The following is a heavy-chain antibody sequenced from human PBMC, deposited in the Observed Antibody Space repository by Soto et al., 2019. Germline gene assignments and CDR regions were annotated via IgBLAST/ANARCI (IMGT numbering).Heavy chain of an antibody. CDR3: TRQWLVDPYYYGMDV. CDR1: GFTFGDYA. J-gene: IGHJ6*02. V-gene: IGHV3-49*04. Sequence: LRLSCTASGFTFGDYAMSWVRQAPGKGLEWVGFIRSKAYGGTTEYAASVKGRFTISRDDSKSIAYLQMNSLKTEDTAVYYCTRQWLVDPYYYGMDVWGQGTTVTVSS. D-gene: IGHD6-19*01. CDR2: IRSKAYGGTT.